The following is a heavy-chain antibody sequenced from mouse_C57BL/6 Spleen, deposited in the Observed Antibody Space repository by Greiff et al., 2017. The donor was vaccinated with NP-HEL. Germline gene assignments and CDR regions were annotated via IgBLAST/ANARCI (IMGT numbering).Heavy chain of an antibody. Sequence: VQLQQSGAELVKPGASVKISCKASGYAFSSHWMNWVKQRPGKGLEWIGQIYPGDGDTNYNGKFKGKATLTADKSASTAYMQLSSLTSEDSAVYFCARGDTTVVAHFDYWGQSTTLTVSS. D-gene: IGHD1-1*01. V-gene: IGHV1-80*01. J-gene: IGHJ2*01. CDR2: IYPGDGDT. CDR3: ARGDTTVVAHFDY. CDR1: GYAFSSHW.